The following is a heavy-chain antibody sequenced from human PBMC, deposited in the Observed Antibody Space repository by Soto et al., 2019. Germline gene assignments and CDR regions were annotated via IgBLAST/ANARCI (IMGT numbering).Heavy chain of an antibody. V-gene: IGHV3-53*01. CDR2: IHSDGYT. Sequence: GGSLRLSCAASGFTVSTNYMTCVRQAPGKGLEWVSVIHSDGYTYYADSVKGRFTISRDNSKNTLFLQLNSLRAEDTAVYYCAREAGSSRYYYGLDVWGQGTTVTVSS. D-gene: IGHD6-6*01. CDR3: AREAGSSRYYYGLDV. CDR1: GFTVSTNY. J-gene: IGHJ6*02.